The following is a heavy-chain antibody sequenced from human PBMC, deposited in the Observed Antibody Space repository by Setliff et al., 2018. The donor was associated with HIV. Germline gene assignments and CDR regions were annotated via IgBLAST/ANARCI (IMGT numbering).Heavy chain of an antibody. Sequence: SETLSLTCDVSGYSINNIHYWGWIRQPPGKGLECLGNIYDGGTTYHNPSLKGRVTISIDTSKAQFSLKLISVTAAYTAVYYCVRRDVSFLFGQFDSWGQGILVTVSS. CDR2: IYDGGTT. CDR3: VRRDVSFLFGQFDS. CDR1: GYSINNIHY. J-gene: IGHJ4*02. D-gene: IGHD3-10*02. V-gene: IGHV4-38-2*01.